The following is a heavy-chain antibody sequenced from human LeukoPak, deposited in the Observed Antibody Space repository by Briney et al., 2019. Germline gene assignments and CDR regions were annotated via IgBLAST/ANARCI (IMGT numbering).Heavy chain of an antibody. CDR3: ARGGDYSNFQPFDY. CDR2: IYYSGST. CDR1: GGSISSGGYY. Sequence: PSETLSLTCTVSGGSISSGGYYWSWIRQHPGKGLEWIGYIYYSGSTYYNPSLKSRVTISVDTSKNQFSLKLSSVTAADTAVYYCARGGDYSNFQPFDYWGQGTLVTVSS. J-gene: IGHJ4*02. V-gene: IGHV4-31*03. D-gene: IGHD4-11*01.